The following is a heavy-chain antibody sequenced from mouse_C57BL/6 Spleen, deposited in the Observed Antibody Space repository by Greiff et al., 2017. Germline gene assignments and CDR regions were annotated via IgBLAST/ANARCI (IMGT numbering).Heavy chain of an antibody. Sequence: VQLQQSGAELARPGASVKMSCKASGYTFTSYTMHWVKQRPGQGLEWIGYINPSSGYTKYNQKFKDKATLTADKSSSTAYMQLSSLTSEDSAVYYCARGNDRRPCDSMDYWGQGTPVTVSS. CDR3: ARGNDRRPCDSMDY. CDR2: INPSSGYT. J-gene: IGHJ4*01. V-gene: IGHV1-4*01. CDR1: GYTFTSYT. D-gene: IGHD2-14*01.